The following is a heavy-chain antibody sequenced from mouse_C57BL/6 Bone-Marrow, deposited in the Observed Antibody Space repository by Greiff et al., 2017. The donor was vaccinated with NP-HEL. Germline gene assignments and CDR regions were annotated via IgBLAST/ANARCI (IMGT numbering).Heavy chain of an antibody. CDR2: IYPGSGNT. CDR1: GYSFTSYY. V-gene: IGHV1-66*01. D-gene: IGHD2-2*01. Sequence: VKLQQSGPELVKPGASVKISCKASGYSFTSYYIHWVKQRPGQGLEWIGWIYPGSGNTKYNEKFKGKATLTADTSSSTAYMQLSSLTSEDSAVYYCAREEIYYGYFAYWGQGTLVTVAA. J-gene: IGHJ3*01. CDR3: AREEIYYGYFAY.